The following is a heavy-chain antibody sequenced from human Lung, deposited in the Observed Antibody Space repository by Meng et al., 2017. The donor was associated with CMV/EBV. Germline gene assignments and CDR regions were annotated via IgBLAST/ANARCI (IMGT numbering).Heavy chain of an antibody. Sequence: GRSLRLSCAASGFTLSNYAMSWVRQAPGKGLEWVSVIYSGDSRTHYADSVKGRFTISRDNSKNTLSRQMNSLRAEDTTVYYCSKDHMLSYFDFWVQGTXVTVSS. D-gene: IGHD2-8*01. CDR2: IYSGDSRT. J-gene: IGHJ4*02. CDR3: SKDHMLSYFDF. CDR1: GFTLSNYA. V-gene: IGHV3-23*03.